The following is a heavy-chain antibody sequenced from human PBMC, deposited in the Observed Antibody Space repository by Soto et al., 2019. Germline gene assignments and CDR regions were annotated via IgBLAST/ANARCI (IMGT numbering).Heavy chain of an antibody. J-gene: IGHJ4*02. CDR1: GFTFSSYA. CDR3: ARQGSY. Sequence: PGGSLRLSCAASGFTFSSYAMAWVRQAPGKGLEWIGTLDYSGTAHYNPSLKSRINISADPSKNQVSLTLTSVTAADTAVYYCARQGSYWGQGALVTVSS. CDR2: LDYSGTA. V-gene: IGHV4-38-2*01.